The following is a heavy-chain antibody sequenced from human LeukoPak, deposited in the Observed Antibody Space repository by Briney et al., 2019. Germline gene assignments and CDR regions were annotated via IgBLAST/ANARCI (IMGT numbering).Heavy chain of an antibody. Sequence: ASVKVSCKTSGYTFTTYDINWVRQATGQGLEWMGWMNPNSGDTGYAQKFQGRVTLTWNTSISTAYMDLRNLTSEDTAVYYCARDRGCCTTSTMCYKGWFDPWGQGTLVTVSS. CDR1: GYTFTTYD. CDR2: MNPNSGDT. J-gene: IGHJ5*02. CDR3: ARDRGCCTTSTMCYKGWFDP. D-gene: IGHD2-2*02. V-gene: IGHV1-8*01.